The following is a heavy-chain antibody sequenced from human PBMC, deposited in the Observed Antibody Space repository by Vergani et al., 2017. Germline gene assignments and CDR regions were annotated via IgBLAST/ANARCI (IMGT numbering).Heavy chain of an antibody. CDR3: VKGSIADFDY. J-gene: IGHJ4*02. V-gene: IGHV3-64D*06. Sequence: EVQLVESGGGLVQPGGSLRLSCAASGFTFSSYGMHWVRQAPGKGLEYVSAISSNGGSTYYADSVKGRFTISRDNSKNTLYLQMSSLRAEDTAVYYCVKGSIADFDYWGQGTLVTVSS. CDR1: GFTFSSYG. CDR2: ISSNGGST. D-gene: IGHD6-6*01.